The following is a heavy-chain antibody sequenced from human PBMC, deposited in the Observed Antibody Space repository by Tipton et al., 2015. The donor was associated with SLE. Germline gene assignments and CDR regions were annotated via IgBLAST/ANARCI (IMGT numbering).Heavy chain of an antibody. V-gene: IGHV4-31*11. D-gene: IGHD6-19*01. CDR1: GGSFSGYY. Sequence: TLSLTCAVYGGSFSGYYWSWIRQHPGKGLEWIGYIYYSGSTYYNPSLKSRVTISVDTSKNQFSLKLSSVTAADTAVYYCARAMAGTFDYWGQGTLVTVSS. J-gene: IGHJ4*02. CDR3: ARAMAGTFDY. CDR2: IYYSGST.